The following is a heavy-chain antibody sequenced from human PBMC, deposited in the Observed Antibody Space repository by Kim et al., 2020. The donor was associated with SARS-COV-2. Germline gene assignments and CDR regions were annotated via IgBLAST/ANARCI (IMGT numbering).Heavy chain of an antibody. Sequence: ASVKVSCKASGYTFTNYAMNWVRQAPGQGLEWMGWINTNTGNPTYAQGFTGRFVFSLDTSVSTTYLQISSLKGEDTAIYYCAKGNYGDPFDSWGQGTLVIVSS. J-gene: IGHJ4*02. CDR3: AKGNYGDPFDS. CDR1: GYTFTNYA. V-gene: IGHV7-4-1*02. D-gene: IGHD4-17*01. CDR2: INTNTGNP.